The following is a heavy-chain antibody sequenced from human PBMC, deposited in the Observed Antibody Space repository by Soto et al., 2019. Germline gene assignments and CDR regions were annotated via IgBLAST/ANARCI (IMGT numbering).Heavy chain of an antibody. Sequence: QVQLVESGGGLVKPGGSLRLSCAASGFTFSDYYMSWIRQAPGKGLEWVSYISSSSSYTNYADSVKGRFTISRDNAKNSLYLQMNSLRAEDTAVYYCARDFDPYCSGGSCHLFGMDVWGQGTTVTVSS. J-gene: IGHJ6*02. D-gene: IGHD2-15*01. CDR1: GFTFSDYY. CDR3: ARDFDPYCSGGSCHLFGMDV. V-gene: IGHV3-11*06. CDR2: ISSSSSYT.